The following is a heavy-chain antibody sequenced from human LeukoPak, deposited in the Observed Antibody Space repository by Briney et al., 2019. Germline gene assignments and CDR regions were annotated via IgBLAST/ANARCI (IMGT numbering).Heavy chain of an antibody. J-gene: IGHJ4*02. CDR3: AREPTSGREPTSGRPLDY. V-gene: IGHV4-59*12. Sequence: SETLSLTCTVSGGSISSYYWSWIRQPPGKGLEWIGYIYYSGSTNYNPSLKSRVTMSLDTSKNHLSLNLSSVTAADTAVYYCAREPTSGREPTSGRPLDYWGQGTLVTVSS. D-gene: IGHD5-12*01. CDR2: IYYSGST. CDR1: GGSISSYY.